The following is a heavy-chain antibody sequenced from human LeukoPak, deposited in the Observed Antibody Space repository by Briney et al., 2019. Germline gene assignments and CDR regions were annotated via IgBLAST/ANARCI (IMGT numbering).Heavy chain of an antibody. D-gene: IGHD3-16*01. CDR2: MSGSGGTT. CDR1: GFTFNTYA. Sequence: GGSLRLSCAASGFTFNTYAMNWVRQAPGKGLEWVSAMSGSGGTTYYADSVKGRFSISRDNSKNTLYLQMNSLRAEDTAVYYCAKGAGDYVWGSQHPIDYWGQGTLVTVSS. CDR3: AKGAGDYVWGSQHPIDY. V-gene: IGHV3-23*01. J-gene: IGHJ4*02.